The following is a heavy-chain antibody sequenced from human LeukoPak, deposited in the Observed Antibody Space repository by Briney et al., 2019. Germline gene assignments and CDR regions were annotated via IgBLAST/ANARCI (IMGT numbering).Heavy chain of an antibody. J-gene: IGHJ4*02. V-gene: IGHV3-21*01. Sequence: GGSLRLSCAASGFTFSTCGFNWVRQAPGKGLEWVSSISHSSIYISYADSVKGRFTISRDNARNSLYLQMDSLRVGDTAVYYCARGYYYDSSVAYWGKGTLVTVSS. CDR2: ISHSSIYI. CDR1: GFTFSTCG. CDR3: ARGYYYDSSVAY. D-gene: IGHD3-22*01.